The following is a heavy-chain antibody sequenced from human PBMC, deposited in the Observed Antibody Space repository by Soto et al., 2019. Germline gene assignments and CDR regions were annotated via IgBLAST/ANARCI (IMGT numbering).Heavy chain of an antibody. J-gene: IGHJ1*01. CDR3: ARVPDR. D-gene: IGHD2-2*01. Sequence: QLQLQESGSGLVKPSQTLSLTCAVSGGSISSGGYSWSWIRQPPGMGLEWTGYIYRSGTTYYHPSPXSXXTISVDRSKTQFSLKLSSVTAADTAVYSCARVPDRWGQGTLVTVSS. CDR1: GGSISSGGYS. CDR2: IYRSGTT. V-gene: IGHV4-30-2*01.